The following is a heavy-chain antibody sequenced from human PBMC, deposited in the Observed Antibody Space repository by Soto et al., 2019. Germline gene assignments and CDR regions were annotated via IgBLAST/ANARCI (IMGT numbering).Heavy chain of an antibody. J-gene: IGHJ6*03. V-gene: IGHV4-34*01. CDR2: INHSGST. Sequence: SETLSLTCAVYGGSFSGYYWSWIRQPPGKGLEWIGEINHSGSTNYNPSLKSRVTISVDTSKNQFSLKLSSVTAADTAVYYCARGSSIVVVPAANKYYYYYYYMDVWGKGTTVTVSS. CDR3: ARGSSIVVVPAANKYYYYYYYMDV. CDR1: GGSFSGYY. D-gene: IGHD2-2*01.